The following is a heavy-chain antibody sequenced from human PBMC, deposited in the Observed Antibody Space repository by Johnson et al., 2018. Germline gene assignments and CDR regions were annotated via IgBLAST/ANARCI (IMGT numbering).Heavy chain of an antibody. J-gene: IGHJ3*02. V-gene: IGHV3-30*03. CDR1: GFTFGTSA. Sequence: VQLLESGGGVVQPGRSLRLSCAASGFTFGTSAMHWVRQAPGTGLEWVAAISYDENNKYYSDSLRGRFTIARDNAKNSLYLQMNSLRAEDTAVYFWSRDTSWAFDMWGQGTMVTVSS. CDR2: ISYDENNK. CDR3: SRDTSWAFDM.